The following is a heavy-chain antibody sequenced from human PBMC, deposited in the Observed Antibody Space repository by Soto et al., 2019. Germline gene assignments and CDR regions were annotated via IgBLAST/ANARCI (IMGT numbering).Heavy chain of an antibody. D-gene: IGHD3-3*01. CDR3: ARADSISKYGMDV. CDR1: GGSISSGGYY. CDR2: IYYSGST. Sequence: SETLSLTCTVSGGSISSGGYYWSWIRQHPGKGLEWIGYIYYSGSTYYNPSLKSRVTISVDTSKNQFSLKLSSVTAADTAVYYCARADSISKYGMDVWGQGTTVTVSS. V-gene: IGHV4-31*03. J-gene: IGHJ6*02.